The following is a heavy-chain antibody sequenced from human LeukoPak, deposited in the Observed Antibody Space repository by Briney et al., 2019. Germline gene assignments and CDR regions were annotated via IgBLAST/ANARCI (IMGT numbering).Heavy chain of an antibody. CDR3: ARKYCSGGSCYLDY. V-gene: IGHV3-53*04. J-gene: IGHJ4*02. Sequence: PGGSLRLSCAASGFTFSSYSMNWVRQAPGKGLEWVSVIYSGGSTYYADSVKGRFTISRHNSKNTLYLQMNSLRAEDTAVYYCARKYCSGGSCYLDYWGQGTLVTVSS. CDR1: GFTFSSYS. CDR2: IYSGGST. D-gene: IGHD2-15*01.